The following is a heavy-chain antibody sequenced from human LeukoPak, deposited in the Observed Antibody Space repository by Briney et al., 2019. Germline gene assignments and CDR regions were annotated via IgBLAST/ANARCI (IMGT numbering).Heavy chain of an antibody. CDR2: ISYDGSNK. D-gene: IGHD1-26*01. J-gene: IGHJ4*02. CDR1: GFTFSSYA. V-gene: IGHV3-30-3*01. CDR3: ARSGSFAYFDY. Sequence: GGSLRLSCAASGFTFSSYAMHWVRQAAGKGLEWVAVISYDGSNKYYADSVKGRFTISRDNSKNTLYLQMNSLRAEDTAVYCCARSGSFAYFDYWGQGTLVTVSS.